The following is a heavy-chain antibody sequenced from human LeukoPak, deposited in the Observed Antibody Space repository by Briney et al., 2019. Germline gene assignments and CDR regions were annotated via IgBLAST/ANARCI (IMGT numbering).Heavy chain of an antibody. CDR2: IRYDGSNK. V-gene: IGHV3-30*02. CDR3: ARSVCRPVPGWLQFGELLRCRNNNNWFDP. D-gene: IGHD3-10*01. CDR1: GFTFSSYG. J-gene: IGHJ5*02. Sequence: GGSLRLSCAASGFTFSSYGMHWVRQAPGKGLEWVAFIRYDGSNKYYADSVKGRFTISRDNSKNTLYLQMNSLRAEDTAVYYCARSVCRPVPGWLQFGELLRCRNNNNWFDPWGQGTLVTVSS.